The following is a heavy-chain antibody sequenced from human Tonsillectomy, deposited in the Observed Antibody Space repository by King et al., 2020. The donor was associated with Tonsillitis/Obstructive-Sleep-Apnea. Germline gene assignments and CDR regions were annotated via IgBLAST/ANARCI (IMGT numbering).Heavy chain of an antibody. V-gene: IGHV4-59*08. Sequence: QVQLQESGPGLVKPSETLSLTCTVSGDSISSFYWSWIRQPPGKGLEWIGYISYSGSTNYNPSLKSRVTISVDTSKNQFSLKLSSVTAADTAVYYCARGLEWLSPQYYFDYWGQGTLVTVSS. J-gene: IGHJ4*02. CDR3: ARGLEWLSPQYYFDY. CDR2: ISYSGST. CDR1: GDSISSFY. D-gene: IGHD3-3*01.